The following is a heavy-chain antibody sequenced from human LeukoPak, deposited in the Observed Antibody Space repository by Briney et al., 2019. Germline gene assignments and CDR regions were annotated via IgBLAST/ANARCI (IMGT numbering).Heavy chain of an antibody. CDR2: ISLIGGST. Sequence: GGSLRLSCAASGFTFTNYAMSWVRQAPGKGPEWVSSISLIGGSTYYADSVKGRFTISRDNSKNTLYLQMNSLRAEDTAVYYCAKPYYYGSRSYMDYWGQGTLVTVSS. J-gene: IGHJ4*02. V-gene: IGHV3-23*01. CDR3: AKPYYYGSRSYMDY. D-gene: IGHD3-10*01. CDR1: GFTFTNYA.